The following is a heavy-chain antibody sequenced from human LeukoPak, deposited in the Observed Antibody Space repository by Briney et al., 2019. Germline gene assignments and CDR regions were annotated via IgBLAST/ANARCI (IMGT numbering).Heavy chain of an antibody. Sequence: GGSLRLSCAASGFTFSSYGMHWVRQAPGKGLEWVAFIRYDGSNKYYADSVKGRFTISRDNSKNTLYLQMNSLRAEDTAVYYCAKLNVGYYDSSGYPYAFDIWGQGTMVTVSS. V-gene: IGHV3-30*02. CDR3: AKLNVGYYDSSGYPYAFDI. J-gene: IGHJ3*02. CDR2: IRYDGSNK. CDR1: GFTFSSYG. D-gene: IGHD3-22*01.